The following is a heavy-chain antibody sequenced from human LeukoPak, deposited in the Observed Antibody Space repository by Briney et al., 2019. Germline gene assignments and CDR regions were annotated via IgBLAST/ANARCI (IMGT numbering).Heavy chain of an antibody. J-gene: IGHJ6*03. CDR2: IYYSGST. V-gene: IGHV4-59*01. Sequence: SETLSLTCTVSGGSISSYYWSWIRQPPGKGLEWIGYIYYSGSTNYNPSLKSRVTISIDTSKNQFSLKLSSVTAADTAVYYCARATYHFGSGSYIYYYMDVWAKGTTVTVSS. CDR1: GGSISSYY. CDR3: ARATYHFGSGSYIYYYMDV. D-gene: IGHD3-10*01.